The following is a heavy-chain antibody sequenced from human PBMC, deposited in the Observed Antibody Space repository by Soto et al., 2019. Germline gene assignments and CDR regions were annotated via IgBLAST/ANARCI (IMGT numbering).Heavy chain of an antibody. CDR3: AREGSYSAGDFAHGIQLYLFDC. D-gene: IGHD1-26*01. V-gene: IGHV4-4*07. CDR1: GGSIHTFS. CDR2: IFSSGST. Sequence: SETLPPTRPVSGGSIHTFSWSWVRQPAGKGLEWIGRIFSSGSTSFNPSLESRVAMSVDTSKTHFSLNLSSVTAAAMAVYYCAREGSYSAGDFAHGIQLYLFDCWGQGALVTV. J-gene: IGHJ4*02.